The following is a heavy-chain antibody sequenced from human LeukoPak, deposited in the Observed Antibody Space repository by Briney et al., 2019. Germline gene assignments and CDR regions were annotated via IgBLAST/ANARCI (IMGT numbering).Heavy chain of an antibody. CDR1: GGSISSSH. D-gene: IGHD3-9*01. J-gene: IGHJ4*02. CDR2: IYYSGST. Sequence: SETLYLSSTVTGGSISSSHWKWIRKPTGKGLEQIAHIYYSGSTIYNPSLKSRVTISVDTSKNRFSLKLSSVTAADTAVYYCARELLRHDILTGSYFDYWGQGTLVTVSS. V-gene: IGHV4-59*13. CDR3: ARELLRHDILTGSYFDY.